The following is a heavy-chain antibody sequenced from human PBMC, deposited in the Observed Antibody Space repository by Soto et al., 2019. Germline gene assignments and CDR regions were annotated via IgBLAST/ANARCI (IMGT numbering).Heavy chain of an antibody. CDR3: AREGCSSTRCSGVGDFDY. J-gene: IGHJ4*02. CDR1: GYTFTSYG. V-gene: IGHV1-18*04. CDR2: ISAYNGNT. D-gene: IGHD2-2*01. Sequence: ASVKVSCKASGYTFTSYGISWVRQAPGQGLEWMGWISAYNGNTNYAQKLQGRVTMTTDTSTSTAYMELRSLRSDETDVYYCAREGCSSTRCSGVGDFDYRGQGTLVTVSS.